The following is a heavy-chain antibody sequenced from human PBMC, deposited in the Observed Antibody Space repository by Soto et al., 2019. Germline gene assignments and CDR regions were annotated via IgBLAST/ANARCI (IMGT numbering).Heavy chain of an antibody. J-gene: IGHJ4*02. D-gene: IGHD3-16*01. V-gene: IGHV4-31*03. Sequence: SEPLSLTCTVSGGSISSGGYYWSWIRQHPGKGLEWIGYIYYSGSTYYNPSLKSRVTISVDTSKNQFSLNLFYVTAADTAVYYCARDHAYSAYWALDYWGQGALVTVSS. CDR2: IYYSGST. CDR3: ARDHAYSAYWALDY. CDR1: GGSISSGGYY.